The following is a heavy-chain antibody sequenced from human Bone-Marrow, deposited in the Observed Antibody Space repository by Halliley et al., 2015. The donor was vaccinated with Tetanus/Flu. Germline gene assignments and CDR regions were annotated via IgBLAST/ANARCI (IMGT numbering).Heavy chain of an antibody. CDR1: GGSIRGFY. V-gene: IGHV4-59*01. J-gene: IGHJ6*02. Sequence: LRLSCTASGGSIRGFYWSWIRQPPGKGLEWIGHFYYNGESNYNPSLKSRVSISLDMSKNQFSLKLTSVTAADTAVYFCARDLAAAASNFYHDEFDGWGQGTTVTVS. CDR2: FYYNGES. D-gene: IGHD6-25*01. CDR3: ARDLAAAASNFYHDEFDG.